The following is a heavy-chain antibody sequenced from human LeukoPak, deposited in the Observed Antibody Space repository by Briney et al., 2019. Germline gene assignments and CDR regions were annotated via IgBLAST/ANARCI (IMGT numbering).Heavy chain of an antibody. CDR2: INHSGST. V-gene: IGHV4-34*01. Sequence: SETLSLTCAVYGGSFSGYYWSWIRQPPGKGLEWIGEINHSGSTNYNPSLKSRVTISVDTSKNQFSLKLSSVTAEDTAVYYCAKLSSIAALRRVYYYGMDVWGQGTTVTVSS. CDR1: GGSFSGYY. CDR3: AKLSSIAALRRVYYYGMDV. D-gene: IGHD6-6*01. J-gene: IGHJ6*02.